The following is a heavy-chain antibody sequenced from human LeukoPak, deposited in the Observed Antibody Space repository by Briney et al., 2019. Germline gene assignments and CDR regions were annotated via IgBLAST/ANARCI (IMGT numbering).Heavy chain of an antibody. CDR2: ITHSRST. CDR1: GGSFSGYY. J-gene: IGHJ3*02. V-gene: IGHV4-34*01. Sequence: SETLSLTCAVYGGSFSGYYWSWIRQPPGKGLEWIGEITHSRSTNYNPSLKSRVTISVDTSKNQFSLKLSSVTAADTAVYYCARGSPVLRYFDWLSSGAFDIWGQGTMVTVSS. CDR3: ARGSPVLRYFDWLSSGAFDI. D-gene: IGHD3-9*01.